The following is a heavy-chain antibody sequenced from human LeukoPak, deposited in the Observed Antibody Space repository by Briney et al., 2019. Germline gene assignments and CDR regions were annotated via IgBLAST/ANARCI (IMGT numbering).Heavy chain of an antibody. J-gene: IGHJ4*02. V-gene: IGHV3-66*01. CDR1: GFIFSSYT. CDR2: IYSGGRT. Sequence: GGSLRLSCAASGFIFSSYTMNWVRQAPGKGLEWVSVIYSGGRTYYADSVKGRFTISRDNSKNTLYLQMNSLRAEETAVYYCARAGPSSSWHQFDYWGQGTLVTVSS. D-gene: IGHD6-13*01. CDR3: ARAGPSSSWHQFDY.